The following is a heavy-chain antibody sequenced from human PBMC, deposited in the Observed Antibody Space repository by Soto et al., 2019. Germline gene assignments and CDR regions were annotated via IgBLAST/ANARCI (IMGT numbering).Heavy chain of an antibody. CDR2: IYYTGNS. V-gene: IGHV4-31*03. Sequence: QVQLQESGPELVKPSQTLSLTCSVSGGSITTNGHNWTWIRQHPGQGLEWIAYIYYTGNSYLNPSLKSRLSISVDTSKNQFSLELRSVTAADTAVYYCAREQWGFDSWGQGTLVTVSS. D-gene: IGHD6-19*01. CDR1: GGSITTNGHN. CDR3: AREQWGFDS. J-gene: IGHJ4*02.